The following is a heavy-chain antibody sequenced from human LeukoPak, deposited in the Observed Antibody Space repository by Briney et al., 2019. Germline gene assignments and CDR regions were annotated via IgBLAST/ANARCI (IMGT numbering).Heavy chain of an antibody. CDR2: IYYSGST. J-gene: IGHJ4*02. D-gene: IGHD6-13*01. CDR3: ARQQLSQLYYFDY. CDR1: GGSISSYY. V-gene: IGHV4-59*01. Sequence: TSETLSLTCTVSGGSISSYYWSWIRQPPGKGLEWIGYIYYSGSTNYNPSLKSRVTISVDTSKNQFSLKLSSVTAADTAVYYCARQQLSQLYYFDYWGQGTLVTVSS.